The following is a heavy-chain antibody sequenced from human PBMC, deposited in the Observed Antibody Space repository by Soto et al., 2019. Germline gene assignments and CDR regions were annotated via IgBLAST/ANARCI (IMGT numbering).Heavy chain of an antibody. Sequence: QVQLVESGGGVVQPGRSLRLSCAASGFTFSSYAMHWVRQAPGKGLEWVAVISYDGSNKYYADSVKGRFTISRDNSKKLLNLQMNSQRAEDTAVYYCARVSGQWLPTPPQFPKNYYYYYGMDVWGQGTTVTVSS. D-gene: IGHD6-19*01. V-gene: IGHV3-30-3*01. CDR2: ISYDGSNK. CDR3: ARVSGQWLPTPPQFPKNYYYYYGMDV. J-gene: IGHJ6*02. CDR1: GFTFSSYA.